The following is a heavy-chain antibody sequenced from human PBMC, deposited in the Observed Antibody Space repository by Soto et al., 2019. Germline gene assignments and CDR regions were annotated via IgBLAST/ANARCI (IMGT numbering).Heavy chain of an antibody. V-gene: IGHV3-23*01. CDR2: IRGSGGST. J-gene: IGHJ3*02. CDR3: AKALFAIWDAFDI. CDR1: GFTFSSYA. Sequence: EVQLLESGGGLVQPGGSLRLSCAASGFTFSSYAMSWVRQAPGKGLEWVSAIRGSGGSTYYADAVQGRFTISRDNSKTTLYLQMNSLRAEDTAVYYCAKALFAIWDAFDIGGQGTMVTVSS.